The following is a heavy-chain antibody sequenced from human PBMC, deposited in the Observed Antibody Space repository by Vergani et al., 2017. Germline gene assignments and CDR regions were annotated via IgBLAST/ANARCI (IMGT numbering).Heavy chain of an antibody. D-gene: IGHD6-19*01. CDR3: ARNSVAVAGHFDY. J-gene: IGHJ4*02. CDR2: IYYSGST. CDR1: GGSISSSSYY. V-gene: IGHV4-39*01. Sequence: QVQLQQWGAGLLKPSETLSLTCTVSGGSISSSSYYWGWIRQPPGKGLEWIGSIYYSGSTYYNPSLKSRVTISVDTSKNQFSLKLSSVTAADTAVYYCARNSVAVAGHFDYWGQGTLVTVSS.